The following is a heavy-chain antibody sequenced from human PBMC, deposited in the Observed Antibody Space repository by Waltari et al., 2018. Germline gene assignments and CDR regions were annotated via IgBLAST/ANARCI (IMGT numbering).Heavy chain of an antibody. D-gene: IGHD6-13*01. J-gene: IGHJ4*02. V-gene: IGHV3-30*03. Sequence: QVQLVESGGGVVQPGRSLRLSCAASGFTFSTYGMPWVRQAPGKGLEWVAVISYDGSNKYYADSVKGRFTISRDNSKNTLYLQMNSLRAEDTAVYYCATEPYSSSWYRDYWGQGTLVTVSS. CDR2: ISYDGSNK. CDR1: GFTFSTYG. CDR3: ATEPYSSSWYRDY.